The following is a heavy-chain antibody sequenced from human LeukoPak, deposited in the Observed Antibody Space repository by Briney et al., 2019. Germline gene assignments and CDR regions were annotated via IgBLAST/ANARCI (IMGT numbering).Heavy chain of an antibody. Sequence: GSSVKVSCKASGGTFSSYTISWVLQAPGQGLEWMGRIIPILGIANYAQKFQGRVTITADKSTSTAYMELSSLRSEDTAVYYCARDLPPDRYCSSTSCYGAFDIWGQGTMVTVSS. V-gene: IGHV1-69*04. CDR1: GGTFSSYT. J-gene: IGHJ3*02. CDR3: ARDLPPDRYCSSTSCYGAFDI. D-gene: IGHD2-2*01. CDR2: IIPILGIA.